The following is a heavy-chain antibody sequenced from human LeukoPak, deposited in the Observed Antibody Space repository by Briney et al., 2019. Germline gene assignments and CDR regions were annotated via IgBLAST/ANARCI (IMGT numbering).Heavy chain of an antibody. CDR3: ARGYSSGWYGGPRGDYYFDY. Sequence: SETLSLTCTVSGGSISSYYWSWIRQPPGKGLEWIGYIYYSGSTNYNPSLESRVTISVDTSKNQFSFKLSSVTAADTAVYYCARGYSSGWYGGPRGDYYFDYWGQGTLVTVSS. V-gene: IGHV4-59*01. CDR1: GGSISSYY. D-gene: IGHD6-19*01. J-gene: IGHJ4*02. CDR2: IYYSGST.